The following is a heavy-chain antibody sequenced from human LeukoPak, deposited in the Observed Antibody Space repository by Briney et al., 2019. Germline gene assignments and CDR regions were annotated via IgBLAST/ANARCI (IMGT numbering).Heavy chain of an antibody. CDR2: ISSSSSYI. CDR1: GFTFSSYS. D-gene: IGHD2-2*01. V-gene: IGHV3-21*01. Sequence: GGTLRLSCAASGFTFSSYSMNWVRQAPGQGLDLVSSISSSSSYIYYSDSVKSRFTISRDNAKNSLYLQLNSLRAEDTAVYYCARVAVPAAMLSAFDIWGQGTMVTVSS. CDR3: ARVAVPAAMLSAFDI. J-gene: IGHJ3*02.